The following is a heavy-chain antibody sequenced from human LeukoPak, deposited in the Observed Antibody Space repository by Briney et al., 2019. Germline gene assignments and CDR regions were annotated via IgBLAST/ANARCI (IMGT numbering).Heavy chain of an antibody. Sequence: PSETLSLTCTISGGSISSDYWSWIRQPAGKGLEWIGRFYPSGTTEYNSSLKSRVTMSVGPSKNQFSLKLTSVTAAGTAVYYCARGDPGLYYYYGMDVWGPGTTVTVSS. J-gene: IGHJ6*02. CDR2: FYPSGTT. D-gene: IGHD2-21*01. CDR1: GGSISSDY. V-gene: IGHV4-4*07. CDR3: ARGDPGLYYYYGMDV.